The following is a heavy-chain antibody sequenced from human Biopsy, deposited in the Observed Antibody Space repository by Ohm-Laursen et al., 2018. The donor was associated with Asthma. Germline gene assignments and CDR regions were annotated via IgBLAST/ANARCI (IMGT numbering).Heavy chain of an antibody. CDR2: ISYTGNT. V-gene: IGHV4-39*01. CDR3: ARHWNWGSFFDY. D-gene: IGHD7-27*01. CDR1: GGSMGSSSYS. Sequence: SDTLSLTCTVPGGSMGSSSYSWGWIRQPPGKGLEWIGSISYTGNTDIPSLRSRVTLSVDTSKNNFSLKLTSVTAADTAVFYCARHWNWGSFFDYWGQGMLVTVSS. J-gene: IGHJ4*02.